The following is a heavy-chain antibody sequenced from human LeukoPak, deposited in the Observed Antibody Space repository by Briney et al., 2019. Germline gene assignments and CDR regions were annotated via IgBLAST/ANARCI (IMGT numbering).Heavy chain of an antibody. J-gene: IGHJ4*02. V-gene: IGHV3-30*02. D-gene: IGHD6-13*01. CDR3: ARFIAAPYYFDY. CDR2: IRYDGSNK. Sequence: PGGSLRLACAASGFTFSSYGMHWVSQAPGKGLEWVAFIRYDGSNKYYADSVKGRFTISRDNSKNTLYLQMNSLRAEDTAVYYCARFIAAPYYFDYWGRGTLVTVSS. CDR1: GFTFSSYG.